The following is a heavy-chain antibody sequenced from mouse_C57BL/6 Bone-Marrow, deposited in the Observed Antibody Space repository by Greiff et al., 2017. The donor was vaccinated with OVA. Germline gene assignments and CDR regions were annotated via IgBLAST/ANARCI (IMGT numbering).Heavy chain of an antibody. J-gene: IGHJ3*01. CDR3: VRPFAY. Sequence: EVQRVESGGGLVQPTGSLKLSCAASGFSFNTYAMNWVRQAPGKGLEWVARIRRNSNNYATYYADSVKDRFTIARDDSESMLYLQMNNLKTEDTAMYYCVRPFAYWGQGTLVTVSA. CDR1: GFSFNTYA. CDR2: IRRNSNNYAT. V-gene: IGHV10-1*01.